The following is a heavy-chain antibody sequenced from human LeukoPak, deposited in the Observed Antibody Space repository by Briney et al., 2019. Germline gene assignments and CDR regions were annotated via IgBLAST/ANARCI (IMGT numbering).Heavy chain of an antibody. J-gene: IGHJ4*02. Sequence: ASVKVSCKASGYTFTSHYMHWVRQAPGQGLEWMGWISAYNGNTNYAQKLQGRVTMTTDTSTSTAYMELRSLRSDDTAVYYCARASYGDPARDWGQGTLVTVSS. D-gene: IGHD3-16*01. CDR2: ISAYNGNT. CDR1: GYTFTSHY. CDR3: ARASYGDPARD. V-gene: IGHV1-18*04.